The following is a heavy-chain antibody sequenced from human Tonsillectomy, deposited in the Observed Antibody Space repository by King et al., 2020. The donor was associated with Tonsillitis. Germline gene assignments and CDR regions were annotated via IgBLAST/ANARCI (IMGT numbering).Heavy chain of an antibody. J-gene: IGHJ3*02. CDR2: IGTAGDT. D-gene: IGHD3-10*01. V-gene: IGHV3-13*01. Sequence: VQLVESGGGLVQPGGSLRLSCAASGFTFSSYDMHWVRQATGKGLEWVSAIGTAGDTYYPVSGKGRFTISREKAKNSLYLQINSLRAGDTAVYYCVRSITMVRGVFLDAFDIWGQGTMVTVSS. CDR1: GFTFSSYD. CDR3: VRSITMVRGVFLDAFDI.